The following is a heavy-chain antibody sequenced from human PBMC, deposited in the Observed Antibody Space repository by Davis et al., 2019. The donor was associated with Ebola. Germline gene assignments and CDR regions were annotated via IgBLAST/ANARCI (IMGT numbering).Heavy chain of an antibody. J-gene: IGHJ6*02. CDR3: ARDPYYDFWSGYYTSYYGMDV. Sequence: GESLKISCAASGFLFRTYTMHWVRQAPGKGLEWLAVIPYDGNDISYAESVRGRFTISRDNAKNSLYLQMNSLRAEDTAVYYCARDPYYDFWSGYYTSYYGMDVWGQGTTVTVSS. V-gene: IGHV3-30*04. D-gene: IGHD3-3*01. CDR2: IPYDGNDI. CDR1: GFLFRTYT.